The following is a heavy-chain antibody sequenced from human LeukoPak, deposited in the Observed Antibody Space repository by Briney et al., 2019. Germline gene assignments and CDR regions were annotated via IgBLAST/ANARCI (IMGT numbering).Heavy chain of an antibody. V-gene: IGHV4-59*01. CDR3: AREDSGYDYSPFYY. CDR1: GGSISNYY. D-gene: IGHD5-12*01. Sequence: PSETLSLTCSVSGGSISNYYWSWLRQPPGKGLECLGYIYHTGSTSYNPSLKSRVIMSVETSQNQFSLKLFSVTAADTAAYYCAREDSGYDYSPFYYWGQGILVTVSS. CDR2: IYHTGST. J-gene: IGHJ4*02.